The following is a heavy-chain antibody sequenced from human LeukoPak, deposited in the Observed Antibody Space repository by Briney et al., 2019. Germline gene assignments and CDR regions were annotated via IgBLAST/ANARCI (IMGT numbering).Heavy chain of an antibody. J-gene: IGHJ4*02. CDR3: ASPRYSS. D-gene: IGHD6-19*01. CDR2: INHSGST. CDR1: GGSFSGYY. Sequence: SETLPLTCAVYGGSFSGYYWSWIRQPPGKGLEWIGEINHSGSTNYNPSLKSRVTISVDTSKNQFSLKLSSVTAADTAVYHCASPRYSSWGQGTLVTVSS. V-gene: IGHV4-34*01.